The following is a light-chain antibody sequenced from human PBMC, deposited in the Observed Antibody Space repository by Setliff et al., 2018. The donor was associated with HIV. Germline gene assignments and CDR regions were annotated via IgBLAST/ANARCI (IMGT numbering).Light chain of an antibody. CDR1: SSDIGRYNL. Sequence: VLTQPASVSGSPGQSITISCTGTSSDIGRYNLVSWYQQYPGKAPKLMIYQATKRPSGVSNRFSGSKSGNTASLTISGLQAEDEADYYCCSNTGSNTYVFGSGTKV. J-gene: IGLJ1*01. CDR2: QAT. V-gene: IGLV2-23*01. CDR3: CSNTGSNTYV.